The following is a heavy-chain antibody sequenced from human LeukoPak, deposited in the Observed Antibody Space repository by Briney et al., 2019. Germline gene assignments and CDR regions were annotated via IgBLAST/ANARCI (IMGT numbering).Heavy chain of an antibody. J-gene: IGHJ5*02. CDR3: ARGRTGYFDP. V-gene: IGHV1-2*02. CDR1: GCTVTSYN. Sequence: GSSVTLSCKASGCTVTSYNMHWMRQAPADGLEWMGLSDPNSGGTNYTQKFKGRVTMTRDTSISTAYMKLSRLRSDDTAVYYCARGRTGYFDPWGQGTLVAVSS. CDR2: SDPNSGGT. D-gene: IGHD1-1*01.